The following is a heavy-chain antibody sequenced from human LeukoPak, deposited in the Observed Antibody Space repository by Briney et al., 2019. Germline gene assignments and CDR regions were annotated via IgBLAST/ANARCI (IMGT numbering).Heavy chain of an antibody. V-gene: IGHV4-59*01. CDR3: ARAGSGIYSWDAFDI. CDR2: IYYSGST. J-gene: IGHJ3*02. D-gene: IGHD3-10*01. CDR1: GGSISSYY. Sequence: SETLSLTCTVSGGSISSYYWSWIRQPPGKELEWIGYIYYSGSTNYNPSLKSRVTISVDTSKNQFSLKLSSVTAADTAVYYCARAGSGIYSWDAFDIWGQGTMVTVSS.